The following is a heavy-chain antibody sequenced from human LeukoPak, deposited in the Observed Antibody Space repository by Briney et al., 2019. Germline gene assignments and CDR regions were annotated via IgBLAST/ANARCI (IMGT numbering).Heavy chain of an antibody. CDR2: MNPNSGNT. CDR1: GYTFTGYY. D-gene: IGHD3-3*01. J-gene: IGHJ4*02. V-gene: IGHV1-8*02. Sequence: ASVKVSCKASGYTFTGYYMHWVRQATGQGLEWMGWMNPNSGNTGYAQKFQGRVTMTRNTSISTAYMELSSLRSEDTAVYYCARRRNYDFWSGYSNNFDYWGQGTLVTVSS. CDR3: ARRRNYDFWSGYSNNFDY.